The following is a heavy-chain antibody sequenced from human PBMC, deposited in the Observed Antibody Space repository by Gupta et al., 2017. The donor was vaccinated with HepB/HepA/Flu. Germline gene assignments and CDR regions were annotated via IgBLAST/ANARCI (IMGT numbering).Heavy chain of an antibody. CDR3: ARGLVGSVVVPAAMKQYPWFDP. CDR2: INHSGST. D-gene: IGHD2-2*01. J-gene: IGHJ5*02. CDR1: GGSFSGYY. V-gene: IGHV4-34*01. Sequence: QVQLQQWGAGLLKPSETLSLTCAVYGGSFSGYYWSWIRQPPGKGLEWIGEINHSGSTNYNPSLKSRVTISVDTSKNQFSLKLSSVTAADTAVYYCARGLVGSVVVPAAMKQYPWFDPWGQGTLVTVSS.